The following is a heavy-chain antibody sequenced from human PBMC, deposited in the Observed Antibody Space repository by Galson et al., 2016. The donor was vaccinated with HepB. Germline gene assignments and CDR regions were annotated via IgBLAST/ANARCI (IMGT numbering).Heavy chain of an antibody. D-gene: IGHD2-15*01. Sequence: SLRLSCAASGFTFTGYDMSWVRQAPGKGLEWVSVISASGGYTHFADSVKGRFSISRDNSRNTLFLQMNSLSAEDTAVYYWAKWGYCSGGGRHSRMDVWGKGTTVTVSS. CDR1: GFTFTGYD. CDR3: AKWGYCSGGGRHSRMDV. CDR2: ISASGGYT. J-gene: IGHJ6*03. V-gene: IGHV3-23*01.